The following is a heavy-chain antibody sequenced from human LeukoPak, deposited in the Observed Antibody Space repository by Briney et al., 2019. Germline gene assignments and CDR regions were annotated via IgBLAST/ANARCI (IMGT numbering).Heavy chain of an antibody. CDR2: INHSGST. CDR1: GGSFSGYY. D-gene: IGHD6-19*01. V-gene: IGHV4-34*01. J-gene: IGHJ4*02. Sequence: TSETLSLTCAVYGGSFSGYYWSWIRQPPGKGLEWIGEINHSGSTNYNPSLKSRVTISVDTSKNQFSLKLSSVTAADTAVYYCVRKNEQWVDYWGQGTLVTVSS. CDR3: VRKNEQWVDY.